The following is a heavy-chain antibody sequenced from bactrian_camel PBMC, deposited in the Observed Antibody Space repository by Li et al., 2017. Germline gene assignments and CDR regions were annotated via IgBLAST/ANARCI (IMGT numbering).Heavy chain of an antibody. D-gene: IGHD2*01. V-gene: IGHV3S1*01. CDR2: LDNSDLST. Sequence: VQLVESGGGSEQPGGSLKLSCAASGYIFSSCGMGWYRQVPGKEREGVANLDNSDLSTKYADPVKGRFTISKDNAKNILYLQMNSLSPEDTAMYYCANGASYLPGWGQGTQVTVS. CDR1: GYIFSSCG. J-gene: IGHJ4*01. CDR3: ANGASYLPG.